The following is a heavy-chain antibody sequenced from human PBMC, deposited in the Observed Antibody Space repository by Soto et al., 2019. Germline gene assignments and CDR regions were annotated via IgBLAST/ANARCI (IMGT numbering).Heavy chain of an antibody. Sequence: QVQLQESGPGLVKPSQTLSLTCTVSGGSISSGDYYWSWIRQPPGKGLEWIGYIYYSGSTYYNPSLKRRATRSVDTSKNQSSLKLSSVTAADTAVYYCARAMVVTQNWFDPWGQGTLVTVSS. J-gene: IGHJ5*02. V-gene: IGHV4-30-4*01. CDR3: ARAMVVTQNWFDP. CDR2: IYYSGST. D-gene: IGHD2-21*02. CDR1: GGSISSGDYY.